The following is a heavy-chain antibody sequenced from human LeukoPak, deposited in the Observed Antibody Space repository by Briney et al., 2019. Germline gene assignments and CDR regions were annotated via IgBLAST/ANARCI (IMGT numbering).Heavy chain of an antibody. V-gene: IGHV3-33*01. Sequence: GRSLRLSCAASGFTFSSYGMHWVRQAPGKGLEWVAVIWYDGSNKYYADSVKGRFTISRDNSKNTLYLQMNSLRAGDTAVYYCARDCDDSSGCPADYWGQGTLVTVSS. D-gene: IGHD3-22*01. CDR2: IWYDGSNK. J-gene: IGHJ4*02. CDR3: ARDCDDSSGCPADY. CDR1: GFTFSSYG.